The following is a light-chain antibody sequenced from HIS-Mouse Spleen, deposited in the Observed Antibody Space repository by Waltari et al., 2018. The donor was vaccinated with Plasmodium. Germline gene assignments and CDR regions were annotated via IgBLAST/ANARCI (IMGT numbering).Light chain of an antibody. CDR1: VLANRS. CDR3: YSAADNNLV. Sequence: SYELTQPSSVSVSQGQTARITCSGNVLANRSARWFQQKPGQAPVLGIYKGSQRPSGIPERFSGSSSGTTVTLTISGAQVEDEADYYCYSAADNNLVFGGGTKLTVL. CDR2: KGS. J-gene: IGLJ3*02. V-gene: IGLV3-27*01.